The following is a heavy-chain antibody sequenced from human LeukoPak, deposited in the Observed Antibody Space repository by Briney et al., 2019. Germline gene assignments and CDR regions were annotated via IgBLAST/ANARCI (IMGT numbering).Heavy chain of an antibody. CDR3: ARRYSYGLVTPWFDP. Sequence: GASVKVSCKASGYTFTSYGISWVRQAPGQGLEWMGWINPNSGGTNYAQKFQGRVTMTRDTSISTAYMELSRLRSDDTAVYYCARRYSYGLVTPWFDPWGQGTLVTVSS. J-gene: IGHJ5*02. V-gene: IGHV1-2*02. CDR2: INPNSGGT. CDR1: GYTFTSYG. D-gene: IGHD5-18*01.